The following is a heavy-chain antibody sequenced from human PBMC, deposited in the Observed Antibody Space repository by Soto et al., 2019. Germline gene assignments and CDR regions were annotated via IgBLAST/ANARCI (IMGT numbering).Heavy chain of an antibody. Sequence: QVQLQESGPGLVKPSQTLSLTCTVSGGSISSGGYYWSWIRQHPGKGLEWIGYIYYSWSTHYNPSHTSRAATSGDTSQNPFSLTLSSVTAADTAVYYCASDGPRGMDVWGQGTTFTVSS. CDR2: IYYSWST. J-gene: IGHJ6*02. CDR1: GGSISSGGYY. V-gene: IGHV4-31*03. CDR3: ASDGPRGMDV.